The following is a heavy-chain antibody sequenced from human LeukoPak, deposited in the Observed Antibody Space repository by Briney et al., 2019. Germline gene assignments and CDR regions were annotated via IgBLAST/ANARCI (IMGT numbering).Heavy chain of an antibody. J-gene: IGHJ3*02. D-gene: IGHD2-15*01. CDR3: ARRISAFDI. Sequence: ASVKVSCKASGYTFTSYYMHWVRQAPGQGLEWMGIINPSGGSTSYAQKFQGRVTITRDTSASTAYMELSSLRSEDTAVYYCARRISAFDIWGQGTMVTVSS. V-gene: IGHV1-46*01. CDR1: GYTFTSYY. CDR2: INPSGGST.